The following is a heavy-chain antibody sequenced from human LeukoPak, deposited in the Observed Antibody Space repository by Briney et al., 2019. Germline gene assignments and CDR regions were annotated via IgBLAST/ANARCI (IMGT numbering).Heavy chain of an antibody. CDR3: ASEAVAGTLSYFDY. CDR1: GFTFSSYE. V-gene: IGHV3-48*03. J-gene: IGHJ4*02. D-gene: IGHD6-19*01. Sequence: GGSLRLSCAASGFTFSSYEMNWVRQAPGKGLEWVSYISSSGSTIYYADSVKGRFTISRDNAKNSLYVQMNSLRAEDTAVYYCASEAVAGTLSYFDYWGQGTLVTVSS. CDR2: ISSSGSTI.